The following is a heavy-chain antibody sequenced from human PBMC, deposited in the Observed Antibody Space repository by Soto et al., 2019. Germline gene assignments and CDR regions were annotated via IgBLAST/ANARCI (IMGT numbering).Heavy chain of an antibody. CDR3: ANKRPNSSSRPDY. V-gene: IGHV3-30*18. CDR1: GFIFSGHG. Sequence: QVQLVESGGGVVQPGRSLRLACVASGFIFSGHGMHWVRQVPGKGLEWVAVVSYDGRYTHYADSVKGRFTISRDNSKNNVYQQMNTLRAEHPARHSCANKRPNSSSRPDYRGQGTLVNASS. J-gene: IGHJ4*02. D-gene: IGHD6-13*01. CDR2: VSYDGRYT.